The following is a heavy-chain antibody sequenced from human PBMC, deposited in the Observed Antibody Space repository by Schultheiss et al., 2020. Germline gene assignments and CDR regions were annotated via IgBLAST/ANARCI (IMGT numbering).Heavy chain of an antibody. CDR2: INHSGST. V-gene: IGHV4-34*01. J-gene: IGHJ5*02. D-gene: IGHD2-8*01. CDR1: GGSFSGYY. Sequence: SQTLSLTCAVYGGSFSGYYWSWIRQPPGKGLEWIGEINHSGSTNYNPSLKSRVTISVDTSKNQFSLKLSSVTAADTAVYYCARGRRVVLMVYAIRGVFSWFDPWGQGTLVTVSS. CDR3: ARGRRVVLMVYAIRGVFSWFDP.